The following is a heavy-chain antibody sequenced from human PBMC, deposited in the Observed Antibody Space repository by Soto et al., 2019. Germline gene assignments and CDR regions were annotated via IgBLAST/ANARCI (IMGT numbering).Heavy chain of an antibody. CDR2: IKSKTYGGTT. Sequence: GGSLRLSCAASGFTFTNAWINWVRQAPGKGLEWVGRIKSKTYGGTTDYAEPVKGRFTISRDDSNSIVYLQMNSLKTEDTAVYYCTSGYGSGSYYHAFNIWGQGTMVTVSS. V-gene: IGHV3-15*07. CDR3: TSGYGSGSYYHAFNI. D-gene: IGHD3-10*01. CDR1: GFTFTNAW. J-gene: IGHJ3*02.